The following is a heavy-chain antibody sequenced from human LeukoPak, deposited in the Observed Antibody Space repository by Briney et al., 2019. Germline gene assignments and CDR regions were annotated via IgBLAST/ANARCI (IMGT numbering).Heavy chain of an antibody. CDR3: ARVRITIFGVVIPHFDN. J-gene: IGHJ4*02. D-gene: IGHD3-3*01. CDR2: IDNSGNT. Sequence: PSETLSLTCTVSRGSIISYYWSWIRQPPGKGLEWIGYIDNSGNTNSNPSLKSRVTMSVDTSKNQFSLKLSSVIAADTAVYYCARVRITIFGVVIPHFDNWGQGTLVTVSS. CDR1: RGSIISYY. V-gene: IGHV4-59*01.